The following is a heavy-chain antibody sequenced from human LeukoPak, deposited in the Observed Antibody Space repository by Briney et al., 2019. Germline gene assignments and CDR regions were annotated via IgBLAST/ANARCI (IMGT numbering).Heavy chain of an antibody. D-gene: IGHD4-17*01. CDR1: GFTFDDYA. Sequence: GRSLRLSCAASGFTFDDYAMHWVRQAPGKGLEWVSGISWNSGSIGYADSVKGRFTISRDNAKNSLYLQMNSLRAEDTALYYCAKGDYGDYVKVFHPFGYWGQGTLVTVSS. CDR2: ISWNSGSI. V-gene: IGHV3-9*01. J-gene: IGHJ4*02. CDR3: AKGDYGDYVKVFHPFGY.